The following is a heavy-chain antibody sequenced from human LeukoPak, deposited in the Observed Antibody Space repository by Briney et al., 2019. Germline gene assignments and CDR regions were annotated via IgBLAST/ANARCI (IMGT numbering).Heavy chain of an antibody. J-gene: IGHJ4*02. Sequence: GESLKISCEGSGXSFTSYWISWVRQMPGRGLEWMGRIDPSDSYTNYSPSFQGHVTISADKSISTAYLQWSSLKASDTAMYYCARHMEIAVAGSFDYWGQGTLVTVSS. CDR2: IDPSDSYT. CDR3: ARHMEIAVAGSFDY. CDR1: GXSFTSYW. D-gene: IGHD6-19*01. V-gene: IGHV5-10-1*01.